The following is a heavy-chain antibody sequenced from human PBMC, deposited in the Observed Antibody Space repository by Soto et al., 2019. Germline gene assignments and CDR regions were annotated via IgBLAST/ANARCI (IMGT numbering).Heavy chain of an antibody. Sequence: ASVKVSCKASGYTFTSYDINWVRQATGQGLEWMGWMNPNSGNTGYAQKFQGRVTMTRNTSISTAYMELSSLRSEDTAVYYCANQRGSNYYYDGMDVWGQGTTVTVSS. J-gene: IGHJ6*02. CDR1: GYTFTSYD. V-gene: IGHV1-8*01. D-gene: IGHD3-10*01. CDR2: MNPNSGNT. CDR3: ANQRGSNYYYDGMDV.